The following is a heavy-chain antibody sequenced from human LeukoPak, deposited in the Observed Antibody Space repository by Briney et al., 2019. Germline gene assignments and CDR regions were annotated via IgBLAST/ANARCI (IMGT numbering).Heavy chain of an antibody. D-gene: IGHD5-18*01. J-gene: IGHJ3*02. CDR2: IYPGDSDT. V-gene: IGHV5-51*01. CDR3: ASRYSYGSIDAFDI. CDR1: GSIFTSYW. Sequence: GASLQISCKGSGSIFTSYWIGWVRQLPGKGLEWMGIIYPGDSDTRYSPSFQGQVTISADKSISTAYLQWSSLKASDTAMYYCASRYSYGSIDAFDIWGQGTMVTVSS.